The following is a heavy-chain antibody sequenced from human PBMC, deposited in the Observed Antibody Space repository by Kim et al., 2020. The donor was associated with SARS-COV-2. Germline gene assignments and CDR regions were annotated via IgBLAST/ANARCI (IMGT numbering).Heavy chain of an antibody. D-gene: IGHD2-15*01. CDR2: IKEDGSET. J-gene: IGHJ5*02. V-gene: IGHV3-7*05. CDR3: ASRRGIVIAGGGSFDP. Sequence: GGSLRLSCAGAGFTLSSYWMSWVRQAPGKGLEWVANIKEDGSETFYVGSVKGRFTISRDNAKNSVSLQMNTLIGEHTAVYYFASRRGIVIAGGGSFDPW. CDR1: GFTLSSYW.